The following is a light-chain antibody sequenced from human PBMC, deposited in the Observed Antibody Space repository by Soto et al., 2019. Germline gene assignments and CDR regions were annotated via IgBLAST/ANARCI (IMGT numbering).Light chain of an antibody. J-gene: IGKJ1*01. CDR1: QGISSY. CDR3: QQYYSYPRT. V-gene: IGKV1-8*01. CDR2: AAS. Sequence: AIRMTQSPSSFSASTGDRVTITCRASQGISSYLAWYQQKPGKAPKLLIYAASTLQSGVPSRFSGSGSGTDFTLTISCLQSEDFATYYCQQYYSYPRTFGQGTKEDIK.